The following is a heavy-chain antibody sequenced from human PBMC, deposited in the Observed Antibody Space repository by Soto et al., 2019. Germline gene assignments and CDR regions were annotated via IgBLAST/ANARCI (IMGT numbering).Heavy chain of an antibody. CDR3: ARVIMIFGVANLGSYFDY. J-gene: IGHJ4*02. V-gene: IGHV1-18*01. CDR2: ISPSNGQT. Sequence: QVPLVQSGTEVKKPGASVKVSCKASGYTFSNFGLSWVRQAPGQGLEWMGWISPSNGQTIYAQNFHGRVTMTTDTSTATAHMELRSLISDDTAVYYCARVIMIFGVANLGSYFDYWGQGTRVTVS. CDR1: GYTFSNFG. D-gene: IGHD3-3*01.